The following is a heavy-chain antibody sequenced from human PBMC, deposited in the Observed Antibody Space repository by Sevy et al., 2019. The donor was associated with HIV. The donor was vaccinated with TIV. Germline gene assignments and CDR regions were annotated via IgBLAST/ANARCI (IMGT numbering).Heavy chain of an antibody. CDR2: ISGSSFSI. Sequence: GGSLRLSCEVSGYTFSDYGISWVRQAPGKGLEWVSFISGSSFSIHYADSVKGRFSISRDNARNSLYLQMNSLRAEDTALYYCAKEAIMGTSNCLDAWGQGTLVTVSS. D-gene: IGHD3-16*01. J-gene: IGHJ5*02. V-gene: IGHV3-48*01. CDR3: AKEAIMGTSNCLDA. CDR1: GYTFSDYG.